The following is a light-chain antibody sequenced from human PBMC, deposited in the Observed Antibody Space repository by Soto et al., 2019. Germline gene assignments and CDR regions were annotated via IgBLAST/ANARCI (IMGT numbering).Light chain of an antibody. CDR1: SSDVGFYNY. CDR3: SSYTTSSTRV. Sequence: QSALTQPASVSGSPGQSIAISCTGSSSDVGFYNYVSWYQQHPGEVPKLIIFGVSNRPSGVSNRFSGSKSGNTASLTISGLQAEDEAAYYCSSYTTSSTRVFGTGTKLTVL. CDR2: GVS. J-gene: IGLJ1*01. V-gene: IGLV2-14*01.